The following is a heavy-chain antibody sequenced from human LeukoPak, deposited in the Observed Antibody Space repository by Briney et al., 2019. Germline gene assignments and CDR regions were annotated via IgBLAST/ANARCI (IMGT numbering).Heavy chain of an antibody. J-gene: IGHJ4*02. Sequence: ASVKVSCKASGYTFTSYDINWVRQATGQGLEWMGWMNPNSGSTSYAQKFQGRVTMTRDTSTSTVYMELSSLRSEDTAVYYCARVTAGGERSSELDYWGQGTLVTVSS. CDR2: MNPNSGST. CDR1: GYTFTSYD. V-gene: IGHV1-8*01. D-gene: IGHD2-8*02. CDR3: ARVTAGGERSSELDY.